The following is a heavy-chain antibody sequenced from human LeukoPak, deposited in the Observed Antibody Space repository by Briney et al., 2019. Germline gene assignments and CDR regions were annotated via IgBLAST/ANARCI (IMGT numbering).Heavy chain of an antibody. Sequence: RSSETLSLTCSVSGGSISRYYWSWIRQPPGKGLEWIGYIHYTGSTDYNPSLKSRVTTSVDTSKNQISLKLSSVTAADTAVYYCAKLGADSSAWYGFDYWGQGTLVTVSS. V-gene: IGHV4-59*08. CDR3: AKLGADSSAWYGFDY. CDR1: GGSISRYY. D-gene: IGHD6-19*01. J-gene: IGHJ4*02. CDR2: IHYTGST.